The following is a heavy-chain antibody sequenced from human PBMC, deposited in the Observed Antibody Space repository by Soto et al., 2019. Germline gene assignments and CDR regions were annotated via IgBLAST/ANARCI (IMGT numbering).Heavy chain of an antibody. J-gene: IGHJ3*02. CDR3: ATVYSMVRGVITAYDAFDI. V-gene: IGHV1-69*13. CDR1: GGTFSSYA. D-gene: IGHD3-10*01. CDR2: IIPIFGTA. Sequence: SVKVSCKASGGTFSSYAISWVRQAPGQGLEWMGGIIPIFGTANYAQKFQGRVTITADESTSTAYMELSSLRSEDTAVYFCATVYSMVRGVITAYDAFDIWGQGTMVTVS.